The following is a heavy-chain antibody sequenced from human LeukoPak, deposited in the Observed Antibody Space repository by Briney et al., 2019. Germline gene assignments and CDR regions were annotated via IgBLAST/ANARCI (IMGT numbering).Heavy chain of an antibody. Sequence: ASVKVSCKASGYTFTSYYMHWVRQAPGQGLEWMGIINPTGGSTIYAQRFQGRVTMTRDKSTSPVYMDLSTLTSEDTAVYYCARAEWSLGGHDAFDIWGQGTMVTVSS. CDR2: INPTGGST. CDR3: ARAEWSLGGHDAFDI. J-gene: IGHJ3*02. CDR1: GYTFTSYY. D-gene: IGHD3-3*01. V-gene: IGHV1-46*01.